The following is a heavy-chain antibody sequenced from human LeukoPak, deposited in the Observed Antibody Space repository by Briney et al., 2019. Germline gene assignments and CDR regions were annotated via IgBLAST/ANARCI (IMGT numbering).Heavy chain of an antibody. V-gene: IGHV1-18*01. CDR3: AREYCSSTSCYPDI. D-gene: IGHD2-2*01. J-gene: IGHJ3*02. Sequence: ASVKVSCKASGYTFTSYGISWVRQAPGQGLEWMGWISAYNGNTNYAQKLQGRVTMTTDTSTSTAYMELRSLRSDDTAVYYCAREYCSSTSCYPDIWGPGKMVTVSS. CDR2: ISAYNGNT. CDR1: GYTFTSYG.